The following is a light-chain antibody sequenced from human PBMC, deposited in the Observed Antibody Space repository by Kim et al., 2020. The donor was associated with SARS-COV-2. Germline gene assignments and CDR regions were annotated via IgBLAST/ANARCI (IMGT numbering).Light chain of an antibody. CDR3: QQRSTWT. CDR1: QRVSSY. J-gene: IGKJ1*01. CDR2: DAS. V-gene: IGKV3-11*01. Sequence: MSLTPGEKATLSCRAGQRVSSYLAWYQQKPGQAPSLLIYDASNRAAGIPARFKGRGSGTDFTLTISSIEPEDFAVYYCQQRSTWTFGQGDKGEIK.